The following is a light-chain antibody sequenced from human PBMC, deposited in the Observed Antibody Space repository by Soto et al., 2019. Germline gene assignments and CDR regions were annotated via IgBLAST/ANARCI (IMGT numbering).Light chain of an antibody. J-gene: IGLJ2*01. CDR2: EVS. Sequence: QSALTQPPSASGSPGHSVTISCTGTSSDVGGYNYVSWYQQHPGKAPKLMIYEVSKRPSGVPDRFSGSKSGNTASLTVSGLQAEDEADYYCSSYAGSNNLVFGGGTKLTV. V-gene: IGLV2-8*01. CDR1: SSDVGGYNY. CDR3: SSYAGSNNLV.